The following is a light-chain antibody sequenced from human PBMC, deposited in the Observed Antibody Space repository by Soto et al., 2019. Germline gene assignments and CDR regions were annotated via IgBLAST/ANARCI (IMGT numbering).Light chain of an antibody. CDR1: TGAVTSGYY. V-gene: IGLV7-43*01. J-gene: IGLJ2*01. CDR2: STN. Sequence: QTVVTQEPSLTVSPGGTVTLTCASNTGAVTSGYYPNWFQQKPGQAPRALIYSTNNKYSWTPARFSGSLLGGKVALTLSGVQPEDEADYYCLLYYGGQLGVFGGGTKLTVL. CDR3: LLYYGGQLGV.